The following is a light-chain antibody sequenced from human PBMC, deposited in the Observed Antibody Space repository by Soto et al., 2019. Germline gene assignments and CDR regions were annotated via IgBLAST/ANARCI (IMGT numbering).Light chain of an antibody. CDR1: QSVDSY. CDR3: QQRSNWPPVT. Sequence: EIVLTQSPATLSLSPGERATLSCRASQSVDSYLAWYQQKPGQAPRLLIYDASDRAIGIPARFSGSGSGTDFTLPISSLEPEDFAVYYCQQRSNWPPVTCGQGTRLEIK. J-gene: IGKJ5*01. V-gene: IGKV3-11*01. CDR2: DAS.